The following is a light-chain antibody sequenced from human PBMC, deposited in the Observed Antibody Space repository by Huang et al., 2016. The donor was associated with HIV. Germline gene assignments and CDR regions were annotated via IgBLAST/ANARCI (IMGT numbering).Light chain of an antibody. Sequence: DIQMTQSPSSLSTFVGDRVTITCRASQNINTFLHWYQEKPGKAPRLLIYSASSVEDVVPSRFSGSASGTEFTLTISNLQPDDFATYYCQQSYRTPYTFGQGTKLEI. CDR2: SAS. CDR3: QQSYRTPYT. V-gene: IGKV1-39*01. J-gene: IGKJ2*01. CDR1: QNINTF.